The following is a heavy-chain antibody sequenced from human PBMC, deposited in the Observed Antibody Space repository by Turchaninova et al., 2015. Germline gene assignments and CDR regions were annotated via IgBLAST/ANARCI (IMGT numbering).Heavy chain of an antibody. V-gene: IGHV3-74*01. J-gene: IGHJ4*02. CDR1: GLSFRGHY. D-gene: IGHD3-22*01. CDR3: ARDFDRTDY. Sequence: EVQVVESGGGLVQPGGALRLSCAASGLSFRGHYRHWVRQAPGKGLVWVSRINPDGDTSDYADSVKGRFTVSRDNAENTVYLQLNSLRVEDTAIYYCARDFDRTDYWGQGTLVTVSS. CDR2: INPDGDTS.